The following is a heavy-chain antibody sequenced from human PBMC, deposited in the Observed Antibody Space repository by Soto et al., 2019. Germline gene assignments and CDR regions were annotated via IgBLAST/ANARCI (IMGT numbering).Heavy chain of an antibody. D-gene: IGHD2-15*01. CDR2: ISAYNGNT. V-gene: IGHV1-18*01. J-gene: IGHJ4*02. CDR3: ARVYCSGGSCYSVPDY. Sequence: KVSAASVKVSCKASGYTFTSYGISWVRQAPGQGLEWMGWISAYNGNTNYAQKLQGRVTMTTDTSTSTAYMELRSLRSDDTAVYYCARVYCSGGSCYSVPDYWGQGTLVTVSS. CDR1: GYTFTSYG.